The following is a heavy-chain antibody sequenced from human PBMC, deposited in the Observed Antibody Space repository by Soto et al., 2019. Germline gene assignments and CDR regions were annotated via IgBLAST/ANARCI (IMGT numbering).Heavy chain of an antibody. CDR3: ARTRSAWSDFHYYSLDV. CDR2: ISYDSTKT. Sequence: VQLVESGGDLVQPGGSLRLSCEASGFTFNSYGMHWVRQGPGNGLEWVAFISYDSTKTYYADSVKGRFTISRDNSNSALYVHMNSLTGEDTAVYYCARTRSAWSDFHYYSLDVWGQGTTVTVSS. D-gene: IGHD1-26*01. J-gene: IGHJ6*02. CDR1: GFTFNSYG. V-gene: IGHV3-30*03.